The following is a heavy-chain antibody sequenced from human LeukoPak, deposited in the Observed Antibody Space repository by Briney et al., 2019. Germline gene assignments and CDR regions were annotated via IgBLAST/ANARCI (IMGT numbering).Heavy chain of an antibody. CDR2: IYYSGST. V-gene: IGHV4-39*07. CDR1: GGSISSSSYY. J-gene: IGHJ4*02. D-gene: IGHD3-10*01. Sequence: SETLSLTCTVSGGSISSSSYYWGWIRQPPGKGLEWIGSIYYSGSTYYNPSLKSRVTISVDTSKNQFSLKLSSVTAADTAVYYCARVRTPGGVRGVNVDYWGQGTLVTVSS. CDR3: ARVRTPGGVRGVNVDY.